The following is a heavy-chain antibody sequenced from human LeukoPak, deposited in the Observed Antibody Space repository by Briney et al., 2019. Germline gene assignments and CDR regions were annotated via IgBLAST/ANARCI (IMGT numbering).Heavy chain of an antibody. J-gene: IGHJ4*02. D-gene: IGHD6-25*01. CDR2: INPNSGGT. V-gene: IGHV1-2*02. CDR3: ARVLGYSRGSPLDY. Sequence: ASVKVSCKASGYTFTGYHMHWVRQAPGQGLEWMGWINPNSGGTNYAQKFQGRVTMTRDTSISTVYMELSRLRSDDTAVYYCARVLGYSRGSPLDYWGQGTLVTVSS. CDR1: GYTFTGYH.